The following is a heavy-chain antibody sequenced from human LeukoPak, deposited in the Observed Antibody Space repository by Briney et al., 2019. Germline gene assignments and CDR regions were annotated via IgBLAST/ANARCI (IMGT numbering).Heavy chain of an antibody. V-gene: IGHV3-30*02. CDR1: GFTFSSYG. D-gene: IGHD6-13*01. Sequence: GGSLRLSCAASGFTFSSYGMQWVRQAPGKGLEWVAFIRYDGSNKYYADSVKGRFTISRDNSKNTLYLQMNSLRAEDTAVYYCAKSGHIAAAGTSGDAFDIWGQGTMVTVSS. J-gene: IGHJ3*02. CDR3: AKSGHIAAAGTSGDAFDI. CDR2: IRYDGSNK.